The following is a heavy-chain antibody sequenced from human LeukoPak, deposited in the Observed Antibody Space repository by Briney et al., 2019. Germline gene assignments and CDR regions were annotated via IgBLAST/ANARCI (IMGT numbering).Heavy chain of an antibody. CDR3: ARGTYPVDGYYMDV. J-gene: IGHJ6*03. Sequence: GASVKVSCKASGYTFTSYDINWVRQAHGPGIGGVGWINPNSGNKGYAQKFQGRVTITRNTSISTAYMELSSLRSEDTAVYYCARGTYPVDGYYMDVWGKGTTVTVSS. CDR2: INPNSGNK. CDR1: GYTFTSYD. D-gene: IGHD2-2*02. V-gene: IGHV1-8*03.